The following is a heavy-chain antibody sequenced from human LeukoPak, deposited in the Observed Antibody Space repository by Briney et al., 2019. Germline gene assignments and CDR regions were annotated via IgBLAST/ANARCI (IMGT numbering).Heavy chain of an antibody. Sequence: GGSLRLSCAASGFTFSSYGMHWVRQAPGKGLEWVAVISYDGSNKYYADSVKGRFTISRDNSKNTLYLQMNSLRAEDTAVYYCASGQGGSGWGIFDYWGQGTLVTVSS. CDR1: GFTFSSYG. V-gene: IGHV3-30*03. J-gene: IGHJ4*02. CDR3: ASGQGGSGWGIFDY. D-gene: IGHD6-19*01. CDR2: ISYDGSNK.